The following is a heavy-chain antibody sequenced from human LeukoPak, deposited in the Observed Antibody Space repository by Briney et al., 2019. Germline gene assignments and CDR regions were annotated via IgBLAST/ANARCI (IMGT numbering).Heavy chain of an antibody. J-gene: IGHJ4*02. CDR2: ISGSGGST. V-gene: IGHV3-23*01. Sequence: GGSLRLSCAASGFTFSSYAMSWVRQAPGKGLEWVSAISGSGGSTYYADSVKGRFTISRDNSKNTLYLQMNSLRAEDTAVYYCAKDAEDSSGYYYGVGYWGQGTLVTVSS. D-gene: IGHD3-22*01. CDR3: AKDAEDSSGYYYGVGY. CDR1: GFTFSSYA.